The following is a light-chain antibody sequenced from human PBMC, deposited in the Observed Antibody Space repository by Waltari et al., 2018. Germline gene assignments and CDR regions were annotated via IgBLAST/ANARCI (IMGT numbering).Light chain of an antibody. J-gene: IGKJ5*01. CDR2: GAS. CDR1: QSVSSN. Sequence: EIVMTQSPATLSVSAGDRVTLSCRASQSVSSNLAWYQQKPGQAPRLLIYGASTRATGIPARFSGSGSGTDFTLTISSLQSEDFAVYYCQQYDNWPPNTFGQGTRLEIK. CDR3: QQYDNWPPNT. V-gene: IGKV3-15*01.